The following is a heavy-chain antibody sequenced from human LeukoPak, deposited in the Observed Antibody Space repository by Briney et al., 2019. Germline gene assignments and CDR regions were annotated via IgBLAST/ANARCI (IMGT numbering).Heavy chain of an antibody. V-gene: IGHV3-21*01. CDR1: GFTFSSYS. D-gene: IGHD6-13*01. J-gene: IGHJ4*02. Sequence: KPGGSLRLSCAASGFTFSSYSMNWVRQAPGKGLEWVSSISSSSSYIYYADSVKGRFTISRDNSKNTLYLQMNSLRAEDTAVYYYARDSSSWFRSFDYWGQGTLVTVSS. CDR3: ARDSSSWFRSFDY. CDR2: ISSSSSYI.